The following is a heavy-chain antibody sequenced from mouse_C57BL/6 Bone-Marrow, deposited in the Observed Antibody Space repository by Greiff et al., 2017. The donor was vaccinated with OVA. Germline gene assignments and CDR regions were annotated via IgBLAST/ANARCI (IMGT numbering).Heavy chain of an antibody. CDR1: GYTFTDYN. J-gene: IGHJ4*01. D-gene: IGHD2-3*01. V-gene: IGHV1-22*01. Sequence: EVKLVESGPELVKPGASVKMSCKASGYTFTDYNMHWVKQSPGKSLEWIGYINPNNGGTSYNQKFKGKATLTVNKSSSTAYMELRSLTSEDSAVYYCASKRIYDRSFYAMDYWGQGTSVTVSS. CDR2: INPNNGGT. CDR3: ASKRIYDRSFYAMDY.